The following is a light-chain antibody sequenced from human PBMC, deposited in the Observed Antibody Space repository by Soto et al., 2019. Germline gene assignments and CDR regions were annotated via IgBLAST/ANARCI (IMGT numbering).Light chain of an antibody. CDR2: GIS. CDR1: QAIRND. V-gene: IGKV1-6*01. Sequence: AIQMTQSPSSLSASVGDTVTFTCRASQAIRNDLGWFQQRPGKPPKLLIYGISILQTGVPSRFSGSGSGTDFTLTISGLQPEDFATYYCQQYNSYSSFGGGTKVEIK. CDR3: QQYNSYSS. J-gene: IGKJ4*01.